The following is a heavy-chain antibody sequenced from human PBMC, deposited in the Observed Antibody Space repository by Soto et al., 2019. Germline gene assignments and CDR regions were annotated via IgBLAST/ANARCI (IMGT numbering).Heavy chain of an antibody. J-gene: IGHJ4*02. Sequence: ASVKVSCKASGYTFNDYYIHWVRQAPGQGLEGMGWINPNSGGTKYAQKFQGRVTMTRDTSISTAYMELSRLRTDDTAVYYCANLGAGAFDYCGQGSLLTVSS. CDR3: ANLGAGAFDY. V-gene: IGHV1-2*02. CDR2: INPNSGGT. CDR1: GYTFNDYY. D-gene: IGHD3-16*01.